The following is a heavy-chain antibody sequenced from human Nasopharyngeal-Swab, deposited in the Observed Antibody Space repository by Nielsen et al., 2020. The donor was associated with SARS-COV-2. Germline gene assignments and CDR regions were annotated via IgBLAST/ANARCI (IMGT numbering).Heavy chain of an antibody. CDR1: GGSISSSSYY. D-gene: IGHD1-26*01. J-gene: IGHJ4*02. CDR3: ARGRVGAKDY. Sequence: SETLSLTCTVSGGSISSSSYYWGWIRQPPGKGLEWIGSIYYSGSTNYNPSLKSRVTISVDTSKNQFSLKLSSVTAADTAVYYCARGRVGAKDYWGQGTLVTVSS. CDR2: IYYSGST. V-gene: IGHV4-39*07.